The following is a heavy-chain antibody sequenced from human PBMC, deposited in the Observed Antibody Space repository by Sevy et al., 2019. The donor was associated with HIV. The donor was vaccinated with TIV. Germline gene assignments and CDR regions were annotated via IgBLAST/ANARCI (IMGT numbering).Heavy chain of an antibody. CDR2: ISNDGSDK. D-gene: IGHD6-13*01. V-gene: IGHV3-30*18. J-gene: IGHJ6*02. CDR1: GFSFSRYG. Sequence: WGSLRLSCAAAGFSFSRYGMHWARQAPGKGLEWVAVISNDGSDKEYADSVKGRFIVSRDNSKDTVYLQMNSLRPDDTAGYYCANSRGRYEGSSWLYYYYLMDVWGQGTTVTVSS. CDR3: ANSRGRYEGSSWLYYYYLMDV.